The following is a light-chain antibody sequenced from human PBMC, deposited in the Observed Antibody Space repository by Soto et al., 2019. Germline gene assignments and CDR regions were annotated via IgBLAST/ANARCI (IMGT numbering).Light chain of an antibody. CDR1: QSVSSSY. V-gene: IGKV3-20*01. CDR3: QQYGSSRT. CDR2: GAS. Sequence: EIVLTQSPGTLSLSPGEIATLSCRASQSVSSSYLAWYQQKPGQAPRLLIYGASSRATGIPDRFSGSGSGTDFTLTINRLEPEDFAVYYCQQYGSSRTFGQGTKVDIK. J-gene: IGKJ1*01.